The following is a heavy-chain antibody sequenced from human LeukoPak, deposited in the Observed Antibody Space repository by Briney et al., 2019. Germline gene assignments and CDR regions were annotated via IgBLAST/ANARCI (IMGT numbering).Heavy chain of an antibody. J-gene: IGHJ4*02. D-gene: IGHD6-13*01. V-gene: IGHV4-30-2*01. Sequence: SETLSLTCAVSGGSISRGGYSWSWIRQPPGKGPEWIGYIYHNGDTYYNPSLKSRVTISVDTSKNQFSLKLSSVTAADTAVYYCARGGDGSSGYSDYWGQGTLVTVSS. CDR2: IYHNGDT. CDR3: ARGGDGSSGYSDY. CDR1: GGSISRGGYS.